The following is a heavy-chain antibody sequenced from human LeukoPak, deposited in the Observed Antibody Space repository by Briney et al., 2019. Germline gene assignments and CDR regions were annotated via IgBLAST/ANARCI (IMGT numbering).Heavy chain of an antibody. V-gene: IGHV3-66*01. D-gene: IGHD1-26*01. CDR3: ARSWELPPFDY. J-gene: IGHJ4*02. CDR2: ICSGSYI. Sequence: GGSLRLSCAASGFTVSTYYMTWVRQAPGKGLEWVSVICSGSYIYYADCVKGRFTISRDNAKNTLYLQMNSLRAEDTAVYYCARSWELPPFDYWGQGTLVTVSS. CDR1: GFTVSTYY.